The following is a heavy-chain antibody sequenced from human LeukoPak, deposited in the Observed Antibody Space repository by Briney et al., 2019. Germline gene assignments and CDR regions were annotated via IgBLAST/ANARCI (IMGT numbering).Heavy chain of an antibody. V-gene: IGHV1-2*02. J-gene: IGHJ4*02. CDR2: INPNSGAT. CDR1: GYTFTDFSDYY. CDR3: VRVSTGWYFDY. Sequence: ASVKVSCRASGYTFTDFSDYYIHWVRQAPGQGLEWMGWINPNSGATYYAHKFQGRVTMTRDTSTNTAYMELSRLTSDDTVVYFCVRVSTGWYFDYWGQGTLVSVSS. D-gene: IGHD6-19*01.